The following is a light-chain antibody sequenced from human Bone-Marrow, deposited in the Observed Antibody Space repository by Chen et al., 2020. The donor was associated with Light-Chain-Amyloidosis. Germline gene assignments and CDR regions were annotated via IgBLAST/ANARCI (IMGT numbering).Light chain of an antibody. CDR1: NIGSTS. CDR3: QVWDRSSDRPV. V-gene: IGLV3-21*02. J-gene: IGLJ3*02. Sequence: SYVLTQPSSVSVAPGQTATIACGGNNIGSTSVHWYQQTPGQAPRLVVYDDSDRPSGIPERLSGSNAGNTATLTISRDEAGDEADYYCQVWDRSSDRPVFGGGTKLTVL. CDR2: DDS.